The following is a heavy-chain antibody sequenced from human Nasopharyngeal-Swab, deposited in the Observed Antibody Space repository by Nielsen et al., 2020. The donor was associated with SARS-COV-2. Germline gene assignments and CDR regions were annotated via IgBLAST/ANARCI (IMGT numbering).Heavy chain of an antibody. V-gene: IGHV3-73*01. D-gene: IGHD6-13*01. J-gene: IGHJ4*02. Sequence: GESPKISCAASGFTFSGSAMHWVRQASGKGLEWVGRIRSKANSYATAYAASVKGRFTISRDDSKDTAYLQMNSLKTEDTAVYYCTRLDVAAAGTPDHYWGQGTLVTVSS. CDR3: TRLDVAAAGTPDHY. CDR2: IRSKANSYAT. CDR1: GFTFSGSA.